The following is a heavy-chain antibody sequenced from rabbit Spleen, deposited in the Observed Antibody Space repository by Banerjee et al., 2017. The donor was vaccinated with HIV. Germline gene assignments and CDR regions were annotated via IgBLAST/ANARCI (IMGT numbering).Heavy chain of an antibody. V-gene: IGHV1S45*01. CDR1: GVSFSGKDV. CDR2: INRVTGKS. Sequence: EQLEESGGGLVKPEGSLTLTCKASGVSFSGKDVMCWVRQAPGKGLEWIACINRVTGKSVYASWAKGRFSMSRTSSTTVTLQMTSLTAADTATYFCARDLVAVIGWNFNLWGPGTLVTVS. CDR3: ARDLVAVIGWNFNL. D-gene: IGHD8-1*01. J-gene: IGHJ4*01.